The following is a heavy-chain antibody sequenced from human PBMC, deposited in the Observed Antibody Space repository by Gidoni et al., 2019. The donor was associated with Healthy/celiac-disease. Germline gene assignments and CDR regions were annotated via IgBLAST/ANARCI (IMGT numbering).Heavy chain of an antibody. V-gene: IGHV3-23*01. CDR2: NSGSGGST. J-gene: IGHJ4*02. D-gene: IGHD3-9*01. Sequence: EVQLLESGGGLVQPGGSLRLYRAAAGFTFRSYARSWVRQAPVKGLEWVYSNSGSGGSTNYSDSVKGRFTISRDNSKNTLYLQMNSLRAEDTAVYYCAKDALTYYDILTGYYSLDYWGQGTLVTVSS. CDR3: AKDALTYYDILTGYYSLDY. CDR1: GFTFRSYA.